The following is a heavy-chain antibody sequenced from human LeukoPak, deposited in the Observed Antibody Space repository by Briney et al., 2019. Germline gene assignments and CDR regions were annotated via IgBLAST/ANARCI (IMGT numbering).Heavy chain of an antibody. CDR2: IISSGGVT. D-gene: IGHD5-18*01. Sequence: ASVKVSCKASGYTFTGYYMHWVRQAPGKGLEWVSSIISSGGVTYYADSVKGRFTISRDNSKNTVYLQMDSLRAEDSAVYYCAKNGGYSYGLYYFDYWGQGTLVTVSS. CDR3: AKNGGYSYGLYYFDY. J-gene: IGHJ4*02. V-gene: IGHV3-23*01. CDR1: GYTFTGYY.